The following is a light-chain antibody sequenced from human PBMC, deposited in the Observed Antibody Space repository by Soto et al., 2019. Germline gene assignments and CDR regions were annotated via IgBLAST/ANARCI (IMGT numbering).Light chain of an antibody. V-gene: IGKV1-5*03. J-gene: IGKJ1*01. CDR3: QQYNSKET. Sequence: DIPMTQSPSTLSASVGDRVTITCRASQSISSWLAWYQQKPGKAPKLLIYKASSLESGVPSRFSGSGSGTEFTLTISSLQPDDFATYYCQQYNSKETFGQGTKVEIK. CDR1: QSISSW. CDR2: KAS.